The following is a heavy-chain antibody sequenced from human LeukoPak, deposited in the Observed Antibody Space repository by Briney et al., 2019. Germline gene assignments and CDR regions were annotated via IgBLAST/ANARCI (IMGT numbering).Heavy chain of an antibody. CDR2: ISGSGGST. D-gene: IGHD6-19*01. J-gene: IGHJ4*02. Sequence: PGGSLRLSCAASGFTVSSNYMSWVRQAPGKGLEWVSAISGSGGSTYYADSVKGRFTISRDNSKNTLYLQMNSLRAEDTAVYYCAKGQVAELDYWGQGTLVTVSS. CDR1: GFTVSSNY. V-gene: IGHV3-23*01. CDR3: AKGQVAELDY.